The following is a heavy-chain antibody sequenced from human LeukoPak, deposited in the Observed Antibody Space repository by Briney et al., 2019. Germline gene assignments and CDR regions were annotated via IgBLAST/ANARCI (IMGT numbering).Heavy chain of an antibody. CDR2: INHSGST. Sequence: SETLSLTCAVYGGSFSGYYWSWIRQPPGKGLEWIGEINHSGSTNYNPSLKSRVTISVDTSKNQFSLKLSSVTAADTAVYYCARVGRRYYDILTGYYSDYWGQGTLVTVSS. J-gene: IGHJ4*02. CDR3: ARVGRRYYDILTGYYSDY. CDR1: GGSFSGYY. V-gene: IGHV4-34*01. D-gene: IGHD3-9*01.